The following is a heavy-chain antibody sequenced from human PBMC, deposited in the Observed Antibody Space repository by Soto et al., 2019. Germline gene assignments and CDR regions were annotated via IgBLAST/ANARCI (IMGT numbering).Heavy chain of an antibody. J-gene: IGHJ6*03. V-gene: IGHV4-59*01. CDR3: ARGPVLRYFDWGWDNYYYYYMDV. Sequence: ETLSLTCTVSGGSISSYYWSWIRQPPGKGLEWIGYIYYSGSTNYNPSLKSRVTISVDTSKNQFSLKLSSVTAADTAVYYCARGPVLRYFDWGWDNYYYYYMDVWGKGTTVTVSS. D-gene: IGHD3-9*01. CDR1: GGSISSYY. CDR2: IYYSGST.